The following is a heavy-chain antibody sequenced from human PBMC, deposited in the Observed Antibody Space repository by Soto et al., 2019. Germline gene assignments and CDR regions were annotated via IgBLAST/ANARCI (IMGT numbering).Heavy chain of an antibody. CDR3: ARGHCSSTSCYMRYYYYGMDV. D-gene: IGHD2-2*02. Sequence: SETLSLTCAVYGGSFSGYYLSWIRQPPGKGLECIGEINHSGSTNYNPSLKSRVTISVDTSKNQFSLKLSSVTAADTAVYYCARGHCSSTSCYMRYYYYGMDVWGQGTTVTVYS. V-gene: IGHV4-34*01. J-gene: IGHJ6*02. CDR2: INHSGST. CDR1: GGSFSGYY.